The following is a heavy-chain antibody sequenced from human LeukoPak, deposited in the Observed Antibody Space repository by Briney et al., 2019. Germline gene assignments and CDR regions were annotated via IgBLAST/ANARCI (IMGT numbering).Heavy chain of an antibody. CDR3: VERNCVYWYFDR. CDR1: GFTFSKYA. V-gene: IGHV3-23*01. J-gene: IGHJ2*01. Sequence: PGGSLRLSCAASGFTFSKYAMSWVRQVPEKGLEWVSSISGSGGSTYYADSVKGRFTISRDNSKNTLHLQMNSLRAEDTALYYCVERNCVYWYFDRWGRGTLVTVSS. CDR2: ISGSGGST. D-gene: IGHD1-14*01.